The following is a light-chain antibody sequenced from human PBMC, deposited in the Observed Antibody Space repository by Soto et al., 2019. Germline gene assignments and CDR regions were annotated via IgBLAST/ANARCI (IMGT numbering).Light chain of an antibody. V-gene: IGKV1-5*01. CDR1: QSISSW. CDR3: QQDNSYPWT. Sequence: DIQMTQSPSTLSASVGDRVTITCRASQSISSWLAWYQQKPGKAPKLLIYDASSLESGVPSRFSGSGSGTECTLTISSLQPDDVATYYCQQDNSYPWTVGQGTKVEIK. CDR2: DAS. J-gene: IGKJ1*01.